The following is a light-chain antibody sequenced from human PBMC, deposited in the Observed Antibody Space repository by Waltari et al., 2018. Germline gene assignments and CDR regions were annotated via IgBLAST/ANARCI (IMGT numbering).Light chain of an antibody. CDR2: RND. CDR3: AAWDDGLSGPV. Sequence: QSVLTQPPSVSGTPGQGVTISCSGSSSNIGTNYVYWYQQLPRTAPNLLIFRNDQRPSGVPDRFSASKSGTAASLGISGLRSEDEADYYCAAWDDGLSGPVFGGGTKLTVL. CDR1: SSNIGTNY. V-gene: IGLV1-47*01. J-gene: IGLJ3*02.